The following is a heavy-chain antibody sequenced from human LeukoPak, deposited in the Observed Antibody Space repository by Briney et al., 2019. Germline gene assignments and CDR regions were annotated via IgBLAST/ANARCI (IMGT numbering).Heavy chain of an antibody. CDR1: GYTFTSYG. CDR3: ARDNYYDSSGYPYYYYGMDV. Sequence: ASVKVSCKASGYTFTSYGISWVRQAPGQGLEGMGWISAYNGNTNYAQKLQGRVTMTTDTSTSTAYMELRSLRSDDTAVYYCARDNYYDSSGYPYYYYGMDVWGQGTTVTVSS. CDR2: ISAYNGNT. V-gene: IGHV1-18*01. D-gene: IGHD3-22*01. J-gene: IGHJ6*02.